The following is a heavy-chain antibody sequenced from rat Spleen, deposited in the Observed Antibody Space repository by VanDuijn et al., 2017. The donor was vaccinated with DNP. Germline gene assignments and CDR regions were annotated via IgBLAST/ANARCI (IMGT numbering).Heavy chain of an antibody. J-gene: IGHJ2*01. Sequence: EVKLVESGGGLVQPGRSLKLSCAASGFNFNDYWMGWVRQAPGKGLEWIGQIKKDSSTINFTPSLKDKFTISRDSAQNTLYQQMSKLGSEDTAIYHCAKGPNYGGDSDYFDYWGQGVMVTVSS. V-gene: IGHV4-2*01. CDR3: AKGPNYGGDSDYFDY. CDR2: IKKDSSTI. D-gene: IGHD1-11*01. CDR1: GFNFNDYW.